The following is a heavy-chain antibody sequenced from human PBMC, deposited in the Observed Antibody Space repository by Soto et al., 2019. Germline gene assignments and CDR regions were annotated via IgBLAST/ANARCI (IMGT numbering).Heavy chain of an antibody. CDR3: ARDNTSYSSSTVDY. CDR2: IWYDGSNK. J-gene: IGHJ4*02. D-gene: IGHD6-6*01. CDR1: GFTFSSYA. V-gene: IGHV3-33*01. Sequence: PGGSLRLSCAASGFTFSSYAMHWVRQAPGKGLEWVAVIWYDGSNKYSADSVKGRFTISRDNSKTTLYLQMNSLRAEDTAVYYCARDNTSYSSSTVDYWGLGTLVTVSS.